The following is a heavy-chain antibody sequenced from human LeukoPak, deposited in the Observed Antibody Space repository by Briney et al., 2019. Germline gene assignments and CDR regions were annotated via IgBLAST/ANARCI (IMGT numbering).Heavy chain of an antibody. CDR1: GFTFSSYG. CDR2: ISSSSSTI. J-gene: IGHJ4*02. D-gene: IGHD6-6*01. CDR3: ARDVEYSSSYYFDY. V-gene: IGHV3-48*01. Sequence: GGSLRLSCAASGFTFSSYGMHWVRQAPGKGLEWVSYISSSSSTIYYADSVKGRFTISRDNAKNSLYLQMNSLRAEDTAVYYCARDVEYSSSYYFDYWGQGTLVTVSS.